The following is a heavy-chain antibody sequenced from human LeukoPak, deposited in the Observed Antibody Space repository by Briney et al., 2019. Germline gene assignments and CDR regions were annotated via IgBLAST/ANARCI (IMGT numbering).Heavy chain of an antibody. V-gene: IGHV3-20*04. J-gene: IGHJ3*02. CDR2: INWNGGST. D-gene: IGHD3-22*01. CDR1: GFTFDDYG. CDR3: ASPSSGYGDAFDI. Sequence: GGSLRLSCAASGFTFDDYGMSWVRQAPGKGLEWVSGINWNGGSTGYADSVRGRFTISRDNAKNSLYLQMNSLRAEDTAVYYCASPSSGYGDAFDIWGQGTMVTVSS.